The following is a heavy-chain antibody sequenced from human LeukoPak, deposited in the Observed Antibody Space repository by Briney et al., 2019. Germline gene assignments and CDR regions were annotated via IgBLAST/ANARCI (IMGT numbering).Heavy chain of an antibody. V-gene: IGHV3-74*01. Sequence: PGGSLRLSCAASGFTFSSYWMHWVRHAPGKGLVWVSRINSDGSSTSYADSVKGRFTISRDNAKNTLYLQMSSLRAEDTAVYYCARERAAAGTRWFDPWGQGTLVTVSS. J-gene: IGHJ5*02. D-gene: IGHD6-13*01. CDR2: INSDGSST. CDR1: GFTFSSYW. CDR3: ARERAAAGTRWFDP.